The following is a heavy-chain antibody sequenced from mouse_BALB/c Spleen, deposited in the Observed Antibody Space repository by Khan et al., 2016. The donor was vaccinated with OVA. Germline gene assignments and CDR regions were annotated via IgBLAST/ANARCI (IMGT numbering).Heavy chain of an antibody. J-gene: IGHJ4*01. V-gene: IGHV2-6-5*01. CDR1: GFSLTDYG. Sequence: QVQLKESGPGLVAPSQSLSITCTVSGFSLTDYGVSWIRQPPGKGLEWLGVIWGGGSTYYNSALKSRLSIRKDNSKSQVFLKMSSLQTYDTAMYYCAKGVWSYYYALDYWGQGTSVTGSS. CDR3: AKGVWSYYYALDY. CDR2: IWGGGST.